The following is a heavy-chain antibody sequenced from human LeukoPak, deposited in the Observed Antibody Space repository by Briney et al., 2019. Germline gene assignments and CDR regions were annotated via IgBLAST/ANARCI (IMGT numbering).Heavy chain of an antibody. V-gene: IGHV3-20*04. Sequence: GGSLRLPCAASGFTFDDYGMSWVRQAPGKGLEWVSGRNGGSTGYADSVKGRFTISRDNAKNSLYLQMNSLRAEDTALYYCARDLYSSSWYFVSPGGYWGQGTLVTVSS. CDR3: ARDLYSSSWYFVSPGGY. J-gene: IGHJ4*02. CDR2: RNGGST. CDR1: GFTFDDYG. D-gene: IGHD6-13*01.